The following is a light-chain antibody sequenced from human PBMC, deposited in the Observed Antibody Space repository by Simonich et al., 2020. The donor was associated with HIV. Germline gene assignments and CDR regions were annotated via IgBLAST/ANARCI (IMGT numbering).Light chain of an antibody. CDR2: DAS. CDR1: QSVSSY. V-gene: IGKV3-11*01. CDR3: QQRSNWIT. J-gene: IGKJ5*01. Sequence: EIVLTQSPATLSLSPGERATLSCRASQSVSSYLAWYQQKPGQYPRLLIYDASNRATGIPARFSGSGSGTDFTLTISSLEPEDFAVYYCQQRSNWITFGQGTRLEI.